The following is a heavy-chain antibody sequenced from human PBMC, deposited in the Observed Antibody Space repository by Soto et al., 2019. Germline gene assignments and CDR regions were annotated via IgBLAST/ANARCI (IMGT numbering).Heavy chain of an antibody. CDR1: GGSMRNYF. V-gene: IGHV4-59*01. CDR3: ADGAASSRNLAPYYLDF. J-gene: IGHJ4*02. CDR2: IHYSGTT. Sequence: SETLSLTCTVSGGSMRNYFWTWIRQPPGKGLEWIGYIHYSGTTSFFPSYNPSLRSRVTISEDTSKNQFSLKLLSVTTADTAVYSCADGAASSRNLAPYYLDFWGQGTLVTVSS. D-gene: IGHD6-13*01.